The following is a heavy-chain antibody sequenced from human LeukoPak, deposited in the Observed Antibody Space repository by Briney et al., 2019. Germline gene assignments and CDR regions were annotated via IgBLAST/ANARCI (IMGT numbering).Heavy chain of an antibody. CDR2: IRYDGSNK. Sequence: HPGGSLRLSCAASEFTFSSYAMHWVRQAPDKGLEWVAFIRYDGSNKYYADSVKGRFTISRDNSKNTLYLQMNSLRAEDTAVYYCAKELNYYDSSGYYIRWGQGTLVTVSS. CDR1: EFTFSSYA. V-gene: IGHV3-30*02. J-gene: IGHJ4*02. D-gene: IGHD3-22*01. CDR3: AKELNYYDSSGYYIR.